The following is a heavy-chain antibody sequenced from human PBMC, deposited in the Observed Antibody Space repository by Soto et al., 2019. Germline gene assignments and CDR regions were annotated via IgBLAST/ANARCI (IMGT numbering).Heavy chain of an antibody. J-gene: IGHJ4*02. CDR2: IFQDGRT. CDR1: GFTFSTYS. D-gene: IGHD4-17*01. Sequence: EVQLLESGGGLVQPGGSLRLSCAASGFTFSTYSMAWVRQAPGRGPEWVSGIFQDGRTHYADSVKGRFTISRDNSRSSVYLQMITLRGEDTAIYYCAKDLRLDGVRDFDYWGQGTLVTVSS. CDR3: AKDLRLDGVRDFDY. V-gene: IGHV3-23*01.